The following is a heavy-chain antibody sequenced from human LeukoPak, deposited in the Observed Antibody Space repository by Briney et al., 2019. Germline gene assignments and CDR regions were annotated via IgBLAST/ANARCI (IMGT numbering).Heavy chain of an antibody. CDR2: IYYSGST. CDR1: GGSLSSYY. CDR3: ASRGYSYGYASYYYYYMDV. J-gene: IGHJ6*03. D-gene: IGHD5-18*01. Sequence: PSETLSLTCTVSGGSLSSYYWSWIRQPPGKGLEWIGYIYYSGSTNYNPSLKSRVTISVDTSKNQFSLKLSSVTAADTAVYYCASRGYSYGYASYYYYYMDVWGKGTTVTVSS. V-gene: IGHV4-59*01.